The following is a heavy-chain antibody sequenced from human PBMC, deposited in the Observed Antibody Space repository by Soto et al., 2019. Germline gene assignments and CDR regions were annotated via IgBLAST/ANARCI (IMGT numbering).Heavy chain of an antibody. Sequence: EVQLVESGGGLVQPGGSLRLSCAASGFTFSSYSMNWVRQAPGTGLEWVSYISSSSSTIYYADSVKGRFTISRDNANNSLSLQMKSLRDEDTAVYYCARESRFLEWLSLNWFDPWGQRTLVTVSA. D-gene: IGHD3-3*01. V-gene: IGHV3-48*02. CDR1: GFTFSSYS. CDR2: ISSSSSTI. CDR3: ARESRFLEWLSLNWFDP. J-gene: IGHJ5*02.